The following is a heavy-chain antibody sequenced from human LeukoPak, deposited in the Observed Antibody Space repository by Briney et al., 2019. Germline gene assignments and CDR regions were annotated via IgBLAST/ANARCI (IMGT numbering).Heavy chain of an antibody. V-gene: IGHV3-23*01. CDR3: AKDLQGSSWYSPDQ. D-gene: IGHD6-13*01. Sequence: GGSLRLSCAASGFTFSGYAMTWVRQGPGKGLEWVSIISGNGGSTYYADSVKGRFTISRDNSKNTLYLQMNSLRAEDTAIHYCAKDLQGSSWYSPDQWGQGTLVTVSS. CDR1: GFTFSGYA. J-gene: IGHJ4*02. CDR2: ISGNGGST.